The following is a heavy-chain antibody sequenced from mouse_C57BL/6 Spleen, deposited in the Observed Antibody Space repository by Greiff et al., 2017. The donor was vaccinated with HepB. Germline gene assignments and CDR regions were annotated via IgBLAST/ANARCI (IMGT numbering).Heavy chain of an antibody. Sequence: EVQLQQSGPELVKPGASVKISCKASGYTFTDYYMNWVKQSHGKSLEWIGDINPNNGGTSYNQKFKGKATLTVDKSSSTAYMELRSLTSEDSAVYYCARSTMITTGYYFDYWGQGTTLTVSS. V-gene: IGHV1-26*01. D-gene: IGHD2-4*01. CDR1: GYTFTDYY. CDR3: ARSTMITTGYYFDY. J-gene: IGHJ2*01. CDR2: INPNNGGT.